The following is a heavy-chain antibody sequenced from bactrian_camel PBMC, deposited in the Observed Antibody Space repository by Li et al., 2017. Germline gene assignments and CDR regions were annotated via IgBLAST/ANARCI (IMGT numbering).Heavy chain of an antibody. J-gene: IGHJ4*01. CDR1: GITFSNYY. CDR2: IYADGVNA. CDR3: VTHASGLSSDYSWTVEFAY. V-gene: IGHV3-2*01. D-gene: IGHD4*01. Sequence: QVQLVESGGGLVQPGGSLLLSCVASGITFSNYYMSWVRQAPGKGLEWVCSIYADGVNADYADSVKGRFTISRDNTNNVMLLRMNSLKSEDTALYYCVTHASGLSSDYSWTVEFAYWGQGTQVTVS.